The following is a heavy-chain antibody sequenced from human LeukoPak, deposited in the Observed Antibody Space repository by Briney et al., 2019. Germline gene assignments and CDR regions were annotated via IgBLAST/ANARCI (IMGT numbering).Heavy chain of an antibody. J-gene: IGHJ4*02. CDR2: IKQDGSEK. D-gene: IGHD4/OR15-4a*01. Sequence: GGSLRLSCVASGFPFSNYWMSWVRQAPGKGLEWVANIKQDGSEKYYVDSVKGRFTISGDNAKNSLYLQMNSLRAEDTAVYYCAREVPPYYWGQGTLVTVSS. V-gene: IGHV3-7*01. CDR1: GFPFSNYW. CDR3: AREVPPYY.